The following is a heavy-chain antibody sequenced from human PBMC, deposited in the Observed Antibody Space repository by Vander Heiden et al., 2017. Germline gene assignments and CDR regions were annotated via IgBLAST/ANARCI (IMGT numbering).Heavy chain of an antibody. V-gene: IGHV4-39*01. D-gene: IGHD3-3*01. J-gene: IGHJ4*02. CDR1: GGSISSSSYY. CDR2: IYYSGST. CDR3: ARYDFWSGGSYY. Sequence: QLQLQESGPGLVKPSETLSLTCTVSGGSISSSSYYWGWIRQPPGKGLELIGSIYYSGSTYYNPSLKSRVTISVDTSKNQFSLKLSSVTAADTAVYYCARYDFWSGGSYYWGQGTLVTVSS.